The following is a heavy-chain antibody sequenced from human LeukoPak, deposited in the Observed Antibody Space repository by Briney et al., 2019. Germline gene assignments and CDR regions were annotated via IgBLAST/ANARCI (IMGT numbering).Heavy chain of an antibody. CDR2: ISGSGSST. CDR3: AKAKITLIVVANPNSGALDI. CDR1: GFTFSSYG. J-gene: IGHJ3*02. Sequence: GGSLRLSCAASGFTFSSYGMHWVRQAPGKGLEWVSGISGSGSSTYSADSVKGRFTISRDNSNNTLYLQMNSLRAEDTALYYCAKAKITLIVVANPNSGALDIWGQGTMVTVSS. V-gene: IGHV3-23*01. D-gene: IGHD3-22*01.